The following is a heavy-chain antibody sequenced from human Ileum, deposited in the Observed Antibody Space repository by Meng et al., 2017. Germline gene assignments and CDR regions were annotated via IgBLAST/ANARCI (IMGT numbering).Heavy chain of an antibody. J-gene: IGHJ5*02. V-gene: IGHV4-34*01. CDR3: TIRGVLYNWFDP. D-gene: IGHD3-10*01. Sequence: LHQSGEDLFNPSETMSLTCAGYGGSFSGYYWSWIRQTAGKGLELIGEINHSGSTKYNPSLNSRVTISVDTSKNQFSLKLSSVTAADTAVYYCTIRGVLYNWFDPWGQGTLVTVSS. CDR2: INHSGST. CDR1: GGSFSGYY.